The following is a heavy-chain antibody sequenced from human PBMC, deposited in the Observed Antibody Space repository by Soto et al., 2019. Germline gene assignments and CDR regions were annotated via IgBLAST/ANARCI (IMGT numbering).Heavy chain of an antibody. J-gene: IGHJ4*02. CDR2: TYYRSKWYY. V-gene: IGHV6-1*01. CDR3: ARLVGNSWIDY. Sequence: QVQLQQSGPGLVQPSQTLSLTCAISGDSVSSNSVVWNWIRQSPSRGLEWLGRTYYRSKWYYEYAESVKSRIIITPDTSKNQLSLQLNSVTPEDTGVYYCARLVGNSWIDYWGQGTLVTVSS. D-gene: IGHD6-13*01. CDR1: GDSVSSNSVV.